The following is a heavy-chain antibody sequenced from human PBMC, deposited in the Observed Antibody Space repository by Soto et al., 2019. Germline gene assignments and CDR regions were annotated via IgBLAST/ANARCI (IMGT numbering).Heavy chain of an antibody. J-gene: IGHJ6*02. CDR2: ISSYNGET. CDR1: GYTFTRSG. D-gene: IGHD5-12*01. V-gene: IGHV1-18*01. CDR3: AREGVAPYYYYGMDV. Sequence: QVQLVQSGAEVKKPGASVKVSCKASGYTFTRSGISWVRQAPGQGPEWMGWISSYNGETNYAQTFQGRVTMTTDTPTSTAYMELRSLRSDDTAVYYCAREGVAPYYYYGMDVWGQGTPVTVSS.